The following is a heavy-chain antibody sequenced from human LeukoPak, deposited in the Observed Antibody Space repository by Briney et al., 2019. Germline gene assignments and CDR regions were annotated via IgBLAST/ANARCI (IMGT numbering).Heavy chain of an antibody. V-gene: IGHV4-39*01. Sequence: NTSETLSLTCTVSGGSIRSSYYYWGWIRQPPGKGLEWIGSIYDSGSTYYNPSLKSRVTISVDTSKNQFSLKLNSVTAADTAVYYCAIQAPKGYYDYVWGSYNWFDPWGQGTLVTVSS. J-gene: IGHJ5*02. CDR1: GGSIRSSYYY. D-gene: IGHD3-16*01. CDR3: AIQAPKGYYDYVWGSYNWFDP. CDR2: IYDSGST.